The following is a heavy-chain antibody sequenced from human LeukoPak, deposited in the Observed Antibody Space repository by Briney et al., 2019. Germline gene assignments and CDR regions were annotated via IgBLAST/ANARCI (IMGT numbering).Heavy chain of an antibody. CDR3: ARAGSRGLTHENFDY. CDR2: IYTSGST. V-gene: IGHV4-4*07. CDR1: GGSISSYH. Sequence: PSETLSLTCTVSGGSISSYHWSWIRQPAGKGLEWIGRIYTSGSTNYNPSLKSRVTMSVDTSKNQFSLKLSSVTAADTAVYYCARAGSRGLTHENFDYWGQGTLVTVSS. D-gene: IGHD5-12*01. J-gene: IGHJ4*02.